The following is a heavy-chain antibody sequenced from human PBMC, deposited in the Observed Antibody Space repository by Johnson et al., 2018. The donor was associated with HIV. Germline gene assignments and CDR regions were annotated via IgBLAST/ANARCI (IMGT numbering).Heavy chain of an antibody. V-gene: IGHV3-66*01. Sequence: VQLVESGGALVEPGGSLGLSCAASGFTFSSYAMHWVRQAPAKGLEWVAVIYSGGSTYYADSVKGRFTISRDNSKNTLYLQMNSLRDEDTAVYYCVTADRGSAWGQGTTVTVSS. CDR3: VTADRGSA. CDR2: IYSGGST. D-gene: IGHD1-26*01. CDR1: GFTFSSYA. J-gene: IGHJ3*01.